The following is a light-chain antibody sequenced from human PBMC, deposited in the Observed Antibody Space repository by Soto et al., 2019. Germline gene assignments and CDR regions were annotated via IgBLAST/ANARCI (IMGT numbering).Light chain of an antibody. CDR1: QSVGNN. CDR2: GAS. J-gene: IGKJ1*01. V-gene: IGKV3-15*01. Sequence: EIVMTQSPATLSVSPGERATLSCRASQSVGNNLAWYQQKPGQAPRLLIHGASIRATGVPARFSGSGSGTEFTLTISSLQSEDFAVYYCQQCDDWPRTFVQGTKVEIK. CDR3: QQCDDWPRT.